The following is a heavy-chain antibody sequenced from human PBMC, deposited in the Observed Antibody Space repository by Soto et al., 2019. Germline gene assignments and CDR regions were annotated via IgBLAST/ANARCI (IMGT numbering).Heavy chain of an antibody. CDR1: GSAISSYY. J-gene: IGHJ6*03. CDR3: ARSSPAPSHYYYLDV. D-gene: IGHD6-6*01. Sequence: PSGTVSQTVADAGSAISSYYWSWNKQPPGKGLEWIGYIYYSGSTNYNPSLKSRVTISVDTSKNQFSLKLSSVTAADTAVYYCARSSPAPSHYYYLDVWGKGTTVTVSS. V-gene: IGHV4-59*01. CDR2: IYYSGST.